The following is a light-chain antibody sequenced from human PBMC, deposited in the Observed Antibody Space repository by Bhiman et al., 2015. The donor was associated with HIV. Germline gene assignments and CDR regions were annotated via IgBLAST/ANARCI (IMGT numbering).Light chain of an antibody. CDR3: NSRDTSGNHWV. J-gene: IGLJ3*02. Sequence: GSVAPGKTARLTCGGNNIGTKSVHWYQQKPGQAPVLVIHYDSDRPSGIPERFSGFNSGNTATLTINRVEAGDEADYYCNSRDTSGNHWVFGGGTKLTVL. CDR2: YDS. V-gene: IGLV3-21*01. CDR1: NIGTKS.